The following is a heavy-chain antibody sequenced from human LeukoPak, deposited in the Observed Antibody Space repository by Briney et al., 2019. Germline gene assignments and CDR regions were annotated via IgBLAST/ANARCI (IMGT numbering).Heavy chain of an antibody. CDR3: ARDRVVAAPPTLDY. D-gene: IGHD2-15*01. V-gene: IGHV4-39*07. CDR1: GGSISSSSYY. Sequence: SETLSLTCTVSGGSISSSSYYWGWIRQPPGKGLEWIGSIYYSGSTYYNPSLKSRVTISVDTSKNQFSLKLSSVTAADTAVYYCARDRVVAAPPTLDYWGQGTLVTVSS. J-gene: IGHJ4*02. CDR2: IYYSGST.